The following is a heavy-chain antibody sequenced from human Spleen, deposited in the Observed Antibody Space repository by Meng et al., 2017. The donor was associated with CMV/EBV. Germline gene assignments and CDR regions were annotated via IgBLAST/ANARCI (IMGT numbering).Heavy chain of an antibody. V-gene: IGHV3-21*01. J-gene: IGHJ6*02. CDR3: ARDGQQTPFYYYYGMDV. Sequence: GGSLRLSCAASGFTFSSYSMNWVRQAPGKGLEWVSSISSSSSYIYYADSVKGRFTISRDNSKNTLYLQMNSLRAEDTAVYYCARDGQQTPFYYYYGMDVWGQGTAVTVSS. CDR1: GFTFSSYS. D-gene: IGHD6-13*01. CDR2: ISSSSSYI.